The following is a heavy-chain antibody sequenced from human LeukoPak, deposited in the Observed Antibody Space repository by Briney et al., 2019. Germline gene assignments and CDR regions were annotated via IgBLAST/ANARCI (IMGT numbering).Heavy chain of an antibody. CDR2: INPNSGGT. CDR1: GYTFTGYY. D-gene: IGHD2-15*01. CDR3: AGEKDGGTFDY. J-gene: IGHJ4*02. Sequence: ASVKVSCKASGYTFTGYYMHWVRQAPGQGLGWMGWINPNSGGTNYAQKLQSRVTMTRDTSISTAYMELSRLRSDDTAVYFCAGEKDGGTFDYWGQETLVTVSS. V-gene: IGHV1-2*02.